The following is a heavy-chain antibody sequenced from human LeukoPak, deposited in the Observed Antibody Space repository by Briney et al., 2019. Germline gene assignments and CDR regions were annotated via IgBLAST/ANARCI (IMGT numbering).Heavy chain of an antibody. CDR1: GYTLTELS. V-gene: IGHV1-24*01. CDR3: AILGEDSSGYYPDY. D-gene: IGHD3-22*01. J-gene: IGHJ4*02. CDR2: FDPEDGET. Sequence: EASVMVSCKVSGYTLTELSMHWVRHAPGKGLEWMGGFDPEDGETIYAQKFQGRVTMTEDTSTDTAYMELSSLRSEDTAVYYCAILGEDSSGYYPDYWGQGTLVTVSS.